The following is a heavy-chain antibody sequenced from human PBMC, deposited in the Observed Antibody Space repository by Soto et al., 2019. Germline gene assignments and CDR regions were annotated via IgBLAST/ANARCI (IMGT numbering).Heavy chain of an antibody. D-gene: IGHD6-13*01. CDR2: IYHSGTT. J-gene: IGHJ6*02. CDR3: ATSGRDLGSSSPKGKNYYYYYGMDV. Sequence: SETLSLTCTVSGGSTSSHFWTWIRQPPGKGLEWISYIYHSGTTNYNPSLKSRLTISIDTSKNQFSLNLHSVTAADTAVYYCATSGRDLGSSSPKGKNYYYYYGMDVWGQGTTVTVSS. CDR1: GGSTSSHF. V-gene: IGHV4-59*11.